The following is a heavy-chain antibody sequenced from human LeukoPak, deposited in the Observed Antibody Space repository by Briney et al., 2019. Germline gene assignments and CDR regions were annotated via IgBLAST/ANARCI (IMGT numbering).Heavy chain of an antibody. D-gene: IGHD3-3*01. CDR2: INHSGSP. CDR3: GSRRTAMFGVIKGPIDY. V-gene: IGHV4-38-2*02. J-gene: IGHJ4*02. Sequence: PSETLSLTCTVSGYSISSGYYWGWIRQPPGKGLEWIGEINHSGSPNNNPSLKSRVSISFDTSKNQFSLKLTSVTAADTTVYYCGSRRTAMFGVIKGPIDYWGQGTLVTVSS. CDR1: GYSISSGYY.